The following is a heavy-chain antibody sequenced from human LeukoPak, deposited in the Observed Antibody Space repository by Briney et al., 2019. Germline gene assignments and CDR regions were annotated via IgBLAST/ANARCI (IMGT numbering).Heavy chain of an antibody. V-gene: IGHV1-18*01. J-gene: IGHJ4*02. CDR1: GYTFTSYG. D-gene: IGHD5-12*01. Sequence: ASVKVSCKASGYTFTSYGITWVRQAPGQGLEWMGWISASNGNTNYAQKLQGRVTMTTETSTSTAYMELRSLRSDDTAVYYCARALSRGYSGYDYGLGYWGQGILVTVSS. CDR3: ARALSRGYSGYDYGLGY. CDR2: ISASNGNT.